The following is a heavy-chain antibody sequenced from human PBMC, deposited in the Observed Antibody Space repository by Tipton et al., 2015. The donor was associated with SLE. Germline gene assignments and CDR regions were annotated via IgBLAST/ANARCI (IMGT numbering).Heavy chain of an antibody. CDR1: GGSISSINYF. J-gene: IGHJ4*02. Sequence: TLSLTCTVSGGSISSINYFWGWIRQPPGKGLEWIGAIASRGNTYYNPSLKSRVTVPLDMSKSQFSLKLRSVTAADTAVYYCARSWNDAPPDLGYWGQGTLVTVSS. V-gene: IGHV4-39*07. D-gene: IGHD1-1*01. CDR2: IASRGNT. CDR3: ARSWNDAPPDLGY.